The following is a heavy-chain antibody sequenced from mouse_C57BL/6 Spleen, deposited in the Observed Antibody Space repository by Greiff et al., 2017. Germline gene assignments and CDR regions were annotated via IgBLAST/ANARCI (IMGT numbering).Heavy chain of an antibody. CDR2: INPSSGYT. CDR3: ARYPDYDGGYAMDC. V-gene: IGHV1-7*01. Sequence: VQRVESGAELAKPGASVKLSCKASGYTFTSYWMHWVKQRPGQGLEWIGYINPSSGYTKYNQKFKDKATLTADKSSSTAYMQLSSLTYEDSAVYYCARYPDYDGGYAMDCWGQGTSVTFSS. CDR1: GYTFTSYW. J-gene: IGHJ4*01. D-gene: IGHD2-4*01.